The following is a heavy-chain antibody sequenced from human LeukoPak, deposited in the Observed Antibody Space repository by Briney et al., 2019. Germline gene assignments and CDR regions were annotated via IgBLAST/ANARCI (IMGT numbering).Heavy chain of an antibody. J-gene: IGHJ3*02. CDR3: AREVNWNPDAFDI. D-gene: IGHD1-20*01. CDR2: IKQDGSEK. CDR1: GFTFSSYW. Sequence: GGSLRLSCAASGFTFSSYWMSWVRQAPGKGLEWVANIKQDGSEKYYVDSVKGRFTISRDNAKNSLYLQMNGLRAEDTAVYYCAREVNWNPDAFDIWGQGTMVTVSS. V-gene: IGHV3-7*01.